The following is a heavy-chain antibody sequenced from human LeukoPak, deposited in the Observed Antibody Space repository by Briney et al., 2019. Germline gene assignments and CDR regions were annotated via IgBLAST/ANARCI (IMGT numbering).Heavy chain of an antibody. CDR2: IYYSGST. D-gene: IGHD3-9*01. CDR3: ARQGNYDILTGYLPNWFDP. CDR1: GGSISSNTYY. V-gene: IGHV4-39*01. J-gene: IGHJ5*02. Sequence: SETLSLTCTVSGGSISSNTYYWSWIRQPPGKGLEWIGSIYYSGSTYYNPSLKSRVTISVDTSKNQLSLKLSSVTAADTAVYYCARQGNYDILTGYLPNWFDPWGQGTLVTVSS.